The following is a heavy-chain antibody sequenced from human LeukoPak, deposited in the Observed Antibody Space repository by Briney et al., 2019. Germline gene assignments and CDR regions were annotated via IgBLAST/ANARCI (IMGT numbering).Heavy chain of an antibody. D-gene: IGHD5-18*01. J-gene: IGHJ4*02. Sequence: GESLKISCKGSGYSFTSYWIGWVRQMPGKGLEWMGIIYPGDSDTRYSPSFQGQVTISADKSISTAYLQWSSLKASDTAMYYCALPLLGGTAMAPGDYWGQGTLVAVSS. CDR2: IYPGDSDT. V-gene: IGHV5-51*01. CDR3: ALPLLGGTAMAPGDY. CDR1: GYSFTSYW.